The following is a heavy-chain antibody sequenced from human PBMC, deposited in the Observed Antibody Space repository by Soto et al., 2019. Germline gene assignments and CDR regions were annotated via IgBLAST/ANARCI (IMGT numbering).Heavy chain of an antibody. V-gene: IGHV3-30-3*01. D-gene: IGHD3-3*01. CDR2: ISYDGSNK. CDR1: GFTFSSYA. Sequence: GSLRLSCAASGFTFSSYAMHWVRQAPGKGLEWVEVISYDGSNKYYADSVKGRFTISRDNSKNTLYLQMNSLRADDTAVYYCAIARVADSSLDYWGQGTLVTVSS. J-gene: IGHJ4*02. CDR3: AIARVADSSLDY.